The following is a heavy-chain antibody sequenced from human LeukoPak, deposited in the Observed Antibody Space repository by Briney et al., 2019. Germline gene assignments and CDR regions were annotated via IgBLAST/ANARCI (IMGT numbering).Heavy chain of an antibody. V-gene: IGHV1-69*13. Sequence: SVKVSCKASGGTFSSYAISWVRQAPGQGLEWMGGIIPIFGTANYAQKFQGRVTITADESTSTAYMELSSLRSEDTAVYYCARSRAYGGNSEFGAFDIWGQGTMVTVSS. D-gene: IGHD4-23*01. CDR2: IIPIFGTA. CDR3: ARSRAYGGNSEFGAFDI. CDR1: GGTFSSYA. J-gene: IGHJ3*02.